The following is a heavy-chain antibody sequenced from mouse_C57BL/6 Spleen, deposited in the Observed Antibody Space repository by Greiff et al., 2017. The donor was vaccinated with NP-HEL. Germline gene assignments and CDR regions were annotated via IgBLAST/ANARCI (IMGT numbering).Heavy chain of an antibody. Sequence: QVQLKQSGPELVKPGASVKISCKASGYAFSSSWMNWVKQRPGKGLEWIGRIYPGDGDTNYNGKFKGKATLTADKSSSTAYMQLSSLTSEDSAVYFCARSLGVNPDYWGQGTTLTVSS. CDR1: GYAFSSSW. V-gene: IGHV1-82*01. D-gene: IGHD3-3*01. J-gene: IGHJ2*01. CDR2: IYPGDGDT. CDR3: ARSLGVNPDY.